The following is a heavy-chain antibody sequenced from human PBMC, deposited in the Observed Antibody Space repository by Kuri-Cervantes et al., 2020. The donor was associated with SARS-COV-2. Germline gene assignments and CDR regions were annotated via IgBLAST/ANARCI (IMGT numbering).Heavy chain of an antibody. CDR3: ARGLVAVVPSPILGLGPHYFSYHLDV. J-gene: IGHJ6*02. CDR2: INQSGGT. CDR1: DGSFNNYY. Sequence: ESLKISCAVYDGSFNNYYWSWLRQPPGKGLEWIGDINQSGGTNHSPSLQSRVIISTDTSRNQFSLKLRSVTAADTAVYYCARGLVAVVPSPILGLGPHYFSYHLDVWGQGTTVTVSS. V-gene: IGHV4-34*01. D-gene: IGHD2-2*01.